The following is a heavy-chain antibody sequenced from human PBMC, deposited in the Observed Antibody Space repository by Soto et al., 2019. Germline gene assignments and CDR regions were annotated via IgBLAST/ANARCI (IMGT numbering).Heavy chain of an antibody. J-gene: IGHJ2*01. D-gene: IGHD2-21*01. V-gene: IGHV1-69*01. CDR2: GIPMLAAP. CDR1: GGSFRTYA. CDR3: ARVGPPSPSVIWFFDL. Sequence: QGQLVQSGAEVKKPGSSVKVSCKASGGSFRTYAINWVRQAPGQGLEWMGGGIPMLAAPTYAQKFQGRLTITAAESTTTVYMELSSLISEDTAVYYCARVGPPSPSVIWFFDLWGRGTLVTVSS.